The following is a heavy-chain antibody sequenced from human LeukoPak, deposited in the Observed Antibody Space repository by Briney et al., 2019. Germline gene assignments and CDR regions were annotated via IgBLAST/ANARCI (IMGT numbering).Heavy chain of an antibody. V-gene: IGHV3-23*01. CDR2: ISGGGGST. CDR3: ARGEAFCDY. Sequence: QPGGSLRLSCAASGFAFSSYGMSWVRQAPGKGLEWVSAISGGGGSTYYADSVKGRFTISRDNAQNSLYLQMNSLTPEDTAVYFCARGEAFCDYWGQGALVTVSS. CDR1: GFAFSSYG. J-gene: IGHJ4*02.